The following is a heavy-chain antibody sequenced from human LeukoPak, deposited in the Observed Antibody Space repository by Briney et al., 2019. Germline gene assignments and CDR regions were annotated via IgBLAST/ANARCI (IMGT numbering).Heavy chain of an antibody. D-gene: IGHD5-18*01. J-gene: IGHJ5*02. Sequence: PGGSLRLSCAASGFTFSDYYMSWIRQAPGKGLEWVSYISSSSSYTNYADSVKGRFTISRDNAKNSLYLQMNSLRAEDTAVYYCARVFVVPDTVMVPRWFDPWGQGTLVTVSS. CDR3: ARVFVVPDTVMVPRWFDP. CDR2: ISSSSSYT. CDR1: GFTFSDYY. V-gene: IGHV3-11*06.